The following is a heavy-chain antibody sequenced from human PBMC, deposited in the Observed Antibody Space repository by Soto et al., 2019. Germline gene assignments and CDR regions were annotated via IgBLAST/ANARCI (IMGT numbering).Heavy chain of an antibody. D-gene: IGHD3-9*01. J-gene: IGHJ3*02. CDR1: GGTFSSYT. V-gene: IGHV1-69*02. CDR2: IIPILGIA. CDR3: ARAGAPYDILTGYYFDAFDI. Sequence: ASVKVSCKASGGTFSSYTISWVRQAPGQGLEWMGRIIPILGIANYAQKFQGRVTITADKSTSTAYMELSSLRSEDTAVYYCARAGAPYDILTGYYFDAFDIWGQGTMVTVSS.